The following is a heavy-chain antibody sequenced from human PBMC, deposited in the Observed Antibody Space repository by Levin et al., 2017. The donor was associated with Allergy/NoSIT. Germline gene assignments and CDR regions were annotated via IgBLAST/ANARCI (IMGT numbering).Heavy chain of an antibody. CDR1: GYTFTGYH. CDR3: VRVYYYDGSGYCYEDS. J-gene: IGHJ4*02. Sequence: PEASVKVSCKASGYTFTGYHIHWVRQAPGQGLEWMGWFNPNSNGADYAQKFQGRVTMTRDTSFSTAYMELSRLRSDDTAVYYCVRVYYYDGSGYCYEDSWGQGTLVTVSS. D-gene: IGHD3-22*01. V-gene: IGHV1-2*02. CDR2: FNPNSNGA.